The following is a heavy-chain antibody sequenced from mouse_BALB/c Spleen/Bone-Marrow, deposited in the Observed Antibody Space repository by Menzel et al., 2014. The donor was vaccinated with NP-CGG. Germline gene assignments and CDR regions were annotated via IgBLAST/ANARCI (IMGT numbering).Heavy chain of an antibody. J-gene: IGHJ4*01. V-gene: IGHV1S81*02. CDR2: INPSNGGT. CDR1: GYTFTNYY. CDR3: TRLPH. D-gene: IGHD5-1*01. Sequence: VHLQHSGAELVKPGASVKLSCRASGYTFTNYYMYWVKRRPGQGLEWIGEINPSNGGTNFNGKFKSKATLTVDKSSSTAYMQLSSLTSEDSAVYYCTRLPHWGQGTSVTVSS.